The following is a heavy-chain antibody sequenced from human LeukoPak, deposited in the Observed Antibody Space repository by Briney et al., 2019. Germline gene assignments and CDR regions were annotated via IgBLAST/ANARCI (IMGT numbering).Heavy chain of an antibody. Sequence: ASVKVSCKVSGYTHTELSMHWVRQAPGKGLEWMGGFDPEDGETIYAQKFQGRVTMTEDTSTDTAYMELSSLRSEDTAVYYCATDVRGGSSGWYGGYYYYYGMDVWGKGTTVTVSS. CDR3: ATDVRGGSSGWYGGYYYYYGMDV. D-gene: IGHD6-19*01. CDR2: FDPEDGET. CDR1: GYTHTELS. V-gene: IGHV1-24*01. J-gene: IGHJ6*04.